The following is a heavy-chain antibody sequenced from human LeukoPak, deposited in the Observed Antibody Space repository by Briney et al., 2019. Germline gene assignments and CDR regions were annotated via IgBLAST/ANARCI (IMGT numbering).Heavy chain of an antibody. J-gene: IGHJ4*02. V-gene: IGHV3-74*01. D-gene: IGHD3-16*01. CDR1: GFTFTDHW. Sequence: GGSLRLSCVASGFTFTDHWMHWVRQAPGKGLEWVSHTNVDGTYTNYAGSVRGRFTISRDNAKNTLYLQMETLRVEDTAMYYCTWDSPHSGPNVDFDHWGQGTLVTVSS. CDR2: TNVDGTYT. CDR3: TWDSPHSGPNVDFDH.